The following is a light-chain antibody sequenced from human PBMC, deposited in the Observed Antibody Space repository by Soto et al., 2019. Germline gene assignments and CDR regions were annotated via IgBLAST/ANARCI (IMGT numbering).Light chain of an antibody. Sequence: QSALTQPPSASGSPGQSVTISCTGTSSDVGGYNYVFWYQQHPGKAPKLMIYEVSKRPSGVPDRFSGSKSGNTASLTVSGLQAEDEDDYYCSSYAGSNNLVFGGGTKLTVL. J-gene: IGLJ2*01. V-gene: IGLV2-8*01. CDR1: SSDVGGYNY. CDR2: EVS. CDR3: SSYAGSNNLV.